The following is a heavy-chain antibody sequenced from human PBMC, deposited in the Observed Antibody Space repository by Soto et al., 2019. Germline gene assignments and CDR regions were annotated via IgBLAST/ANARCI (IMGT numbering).Heavy chain of an antibody. CDR2: ISAATYYFGKT. V-gene: IGHV1-18*04. J-gene: IGHJ6*01. Sequence: ASVQVSCNASGYAFTDYGGAWMRQAPGRGLSWMGLISAATYYFGKTAYGAKLRGRGTVTIDTSTSTAYLELGSLRSDDTAMYYCARAGNFWSGYSPNKGGYGMDVWGQGTTVTAPQ. CDR1: GYAFTDYG. D-gene: IGHD3-3*01. CDR3: ARAGNFWSGYSPNKGGYGMDV.